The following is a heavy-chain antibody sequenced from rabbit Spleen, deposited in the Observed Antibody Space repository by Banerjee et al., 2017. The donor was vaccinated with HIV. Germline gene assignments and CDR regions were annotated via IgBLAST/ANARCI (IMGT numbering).Heavy chain of an antibody. D-gene: IGHD1-1*01. J-gene: IGHJ6*01. CDR1: GFSFSYSDY. CDR3: ARDSATSFSSYGMDL. CDR2: IGAGVSYTT. Sequence: QEQLEESGGGLVKPEGALTLTCKASGFSFSYSDYMCWVRQPPGKGPEWIACIGAGVSYTTYYATWAKGRFTISKTSSTTVTLQMTSLTAADTATYFCARDSATSFSSYGMDLWGQGTLVTVS. V-gene: IGHV1S45*01.